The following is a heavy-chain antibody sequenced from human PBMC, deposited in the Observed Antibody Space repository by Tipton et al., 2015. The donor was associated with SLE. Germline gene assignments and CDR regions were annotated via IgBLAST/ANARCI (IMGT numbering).Heavy chain of an antibody. J-gene: IGHJ3*02. D-gene: IGHD6-13*01. CDR1: GGSISSGGYY. CDR3: ASGKQQLVNDAFDI. CDR2: IYYSGST. Sequence: TLSLTCTVSGGSISSGGYYWSWIRQRPGKGLEWIGYIYYSGSTYYNPSLKSRVTISVDTSKNQFSLKLSSVTAADTAVYYCASGKQQLVNDAFDIWGQGTMVTVSS. V-gene: IGHV4-30-4*08.